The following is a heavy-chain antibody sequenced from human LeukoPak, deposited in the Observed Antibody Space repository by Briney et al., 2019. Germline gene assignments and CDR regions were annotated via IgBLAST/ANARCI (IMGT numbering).Heavy chain of an antibody. CDR2: IYYSGST. V-gene: IGHV4-59*08. CDR1: GGSISSYY. CDR3: ARQSHYYDRGSLDY. Sequence: SETLSLTCTVSGGSISSYYWSWLRQPPGKGLEWVGYIYYSGSTNYNPSPKSRVTISVDTSKNQFSLKLSSVTAADTAVYYCARQSHYYDRGSLDYWGQGTLVTVSS. J-gene: IGHJ4*02. D-gene: IGHD3-22*01.